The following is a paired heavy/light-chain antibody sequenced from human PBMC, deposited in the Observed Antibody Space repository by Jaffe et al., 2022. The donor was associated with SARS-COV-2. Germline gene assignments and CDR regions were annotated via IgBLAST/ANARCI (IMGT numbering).Heavy chain of an antibody. CDR1: GGTFSSYA. D-gene: IGHD1-1*01. CDR3: AREASSRDGYNWSEGLFDP. V-gene: IGHV1-69*01. Sequence: QVQLVQSGAEVKKPGSSVKVSCKASGGTFSSYAISWVRQAPGQGLEWMGGIIPIFGTANYAQKFQGRVTITADESTSTAYMELSSLRSEDTAVYYCAREASSRDGYNWSEGLFDPWGQGTLVTVSS. J-gene: IGHJ5*02. CDR2: IIPIFGTA.
Light chain of an antibody. CDR1: QSISSY. V-gene: IGKV1-39*01. J-gene: IGKJ2*01. Sequence: DIQMTQSPSSLSASVGDRVTITCRASQSISSYLNWYQQKPGKAPKLLIYAASSLQSGVPSRFSGSGSGTDFTLTISSLQPEDFATYYCQQSYSTPWTFGQGTKLEIK. CDR3: QQSYSTPWT. CDR2: AAS.